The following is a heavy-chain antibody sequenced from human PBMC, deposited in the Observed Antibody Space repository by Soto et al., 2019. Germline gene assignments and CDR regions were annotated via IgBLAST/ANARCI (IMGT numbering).Heavy chain of an antibody. CDR3: AKKIARTFVPAALDY. Sequence: EVQLLESGGGLVQPGGSLRLSCAASGFTFSSYAMSWVRQAPGKGLEWVSAISGSGGSTYYADSGKGRFTISRDNSKNTLYLQMNSLRAEDTTVYYCAKKIARTFVPAALDYWGQGTLVTVSS. V-gene: IGHV3-23*01. CDR1: GFTFSSYA. CDR2: ISGSGGST. J-gene: IGHJ4*02. D-gene: IGHD2-2*01.